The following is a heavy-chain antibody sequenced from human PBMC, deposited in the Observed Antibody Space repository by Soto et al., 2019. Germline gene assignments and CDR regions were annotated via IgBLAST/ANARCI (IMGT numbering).Heavy chain of an antibody. D-gene: IGHD3-10*01. V-gene: IGHV4-30-4*01. J-gene: IGHJ6*02. CDR1: GGSISSGDYY. CDR2: IHYSGIT. Sequence: SETLALTCTVSGGSISSGDYYWSWLRQPPGKGLEWIGHIHYSGITYYNPSLRSRLSISVDTSKNQFSLKLSSVLAADTAVYYCARASAPHYYYDMDVWGQGTTVTVSS. CDR3: ARASAPHYYYDMDV.